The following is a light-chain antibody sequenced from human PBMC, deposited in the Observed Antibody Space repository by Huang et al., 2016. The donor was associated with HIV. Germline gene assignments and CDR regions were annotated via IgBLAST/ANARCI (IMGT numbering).Light chain of an antibody. CDR3: QQFGSSPPYS. CDR2: RAS. CDR1: QSVNNTY. Sequence: EILLTQSPDTLSLSPGERATLSCRASQSVNNTYLAWYQQKPVQAPRLLIDRASTRATGIPDLVSGSGSGTYFTLTISILEPDDFAVYYCQQFGSSPPYSFGQGTKLEIK. J-gene: IGKJ2*03. V-gene: IGKV3-20*01.